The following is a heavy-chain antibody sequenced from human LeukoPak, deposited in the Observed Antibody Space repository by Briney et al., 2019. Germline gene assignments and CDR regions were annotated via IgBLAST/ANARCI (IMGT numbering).Heavy chain of an antibody. J-gene: IGHJ6*03. CDR2: IRYDGINK. CDR1: GFTFSRSG. Sequence: GGSLRLSCAASGFTFSRSGMHWVRQAPGKGLEWVAFIRYDGINKYYADSVKGRVTISRDNSKNTLYLQMNSLRAEDTAVYYCARPVSGYETLYYYYYMDVWGKGTTVTISS. D-gene: IGHD5-12*01. CDR3: ARPVSGYETLYYYYYMDV. V-gene: IGHV3-30*02.